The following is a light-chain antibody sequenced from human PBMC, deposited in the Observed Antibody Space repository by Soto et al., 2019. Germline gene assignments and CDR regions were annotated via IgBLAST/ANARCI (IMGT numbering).Light chain of an antibody. CDR3: QQTYSAPPT. Sequence: DIQMTQSPSSLSASVGDRVTITCRASQIISTYLNWYQQRAGLAPRLLIYAASSLQSGVPPRFSGSGSGTNFTLTISSLQPEDFATYFCQQTYSAPPTFGQGTKEDI. CDR1: QIISTY. V-gene: IGKV1-39*01. CDR2: AAS. J-gene: IGKJ1*01.